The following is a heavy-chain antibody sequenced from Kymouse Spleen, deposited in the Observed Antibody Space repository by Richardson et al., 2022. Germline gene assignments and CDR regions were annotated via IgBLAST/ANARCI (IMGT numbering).Heavy chain of an antibody. CDR3: AKGNGIVAARPDWFDP. Sequence: EVQLVESGGGLVQPGGSLRLSCAASGFTFSSYAMSWVRQAPGKGLEWVSAISGSGGSTYYADSVKGRFTISRDNSKNTLYLQMNSLRAEDTAVYYCAKGNGIVAARPDWFDPWGQGTLVTVSS. CDR1: GFTFSSYA. CDR2: ISGSGGST. V-gene: IGHV3-23*04. D-gene: IGHD6-6*01. J-gene: IGHJ5*02.